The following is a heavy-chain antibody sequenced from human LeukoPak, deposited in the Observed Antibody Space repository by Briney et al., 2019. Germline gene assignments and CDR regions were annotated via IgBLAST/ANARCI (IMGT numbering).Heavy chain of an antibody. V-gene: IGHV3-23*01. Sequence: GGSLRLSCAASGFTFSSYGMSWVRQAPGKGLEWVSAISGSGGSTYYADSVKGRFTISRDNSKNTLYLQMNSLRADDTAVYYCAKGYWRAEYFQHWGQGTLVTVSS. J-gene: IGHJ1*01. CDR1: GFTFSSYG. D-gene: IGHD1-26*01. CDR3: AKGYWRAEYFQH. CDR2: ISGSGGST.